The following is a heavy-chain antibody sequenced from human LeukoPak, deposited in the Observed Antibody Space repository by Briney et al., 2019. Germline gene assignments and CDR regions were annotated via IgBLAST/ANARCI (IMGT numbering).Heavy chain of an antibody. CDR3: ARDGGCGSSTACYPDAFHI. J-gene: IGHJ3*02. CDR2: IYYSGSA. CDR1: GGSISDNY. D-gene: IGHD2-2*01. Sequence: SETLSLTCTVSGGSISDNYWSWARQPPGKGLEWIGYIYYSGSANYNPSLASRVTMSVDTSKNQFSLKLNSVTAADTAVYYSARDGGCGSSTACYPDAFHIWGQGTMVTVSS. V-gene: IGHV4-59*01.